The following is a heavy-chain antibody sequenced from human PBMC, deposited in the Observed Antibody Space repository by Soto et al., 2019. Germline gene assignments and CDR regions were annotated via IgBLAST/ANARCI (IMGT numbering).Heavy chain of an antibody. D-gene: IGHD6-19*01. CDR3: ASSLAVAGTLDY. CDR1: GGTFSSYA. CDR2: IIPIFGTA. J-gene: IGHJ4*02. V-gene: IGHV1-69*13. Sequence: GASVKVSCKASGGTFSSYAISWVRQAPGQGLEWMGGIIPIFGTANYAQKFQGRVTITADESTSTAYMELSSLRSEDTAVYYCASSLAVAGTLDYWGQGTLVTVSS.